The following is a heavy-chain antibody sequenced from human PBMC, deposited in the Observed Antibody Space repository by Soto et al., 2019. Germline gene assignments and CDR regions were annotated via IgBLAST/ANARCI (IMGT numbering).Heavy chain of an antibody. CDR2: ISWKGGII. J-gene: IGHJ6*03. V-gene: IGHV3-9*01. D-gene: IGHD3-3*01. CDR3: VKDEPWSGSTCCPSSRPFYMGV. CDR1: GFTFDDYA. Sequence: EVHLVESWGGLVHPGMSLRLSCAASGFTFDDYAMPWVRQGPGKGLEWVSGISWKGGIICYGDSVKGRFTISRDNFTNSLFLQVDSLRVEDTALYYCVKDEPWSGSTCCPSSRPFYMGVCGKGTTVTVSS.